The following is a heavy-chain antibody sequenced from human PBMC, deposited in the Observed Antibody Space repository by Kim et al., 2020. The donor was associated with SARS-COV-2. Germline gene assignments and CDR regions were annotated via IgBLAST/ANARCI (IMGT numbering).Heavy chain of an antibody. V-gene: IGHV4-59*01. Sequence: SETLSLTCTVSGGSISSYYWSWIRQPPGKGLEWIGYIYYSGSTNYNPSLKSRVTISVDTSKNQFYLKLSSVTAADTAVYYCARADLRYFDWLSPNADAFDIWGQGTMVTVSS. CDR3: ARADLRYFDWLSPNADAFDI. J-gene: IGHJ3*02. CDR1: GGSISSYY. D-gene: IGHD3-9*01. CDR2: IYYSGST.